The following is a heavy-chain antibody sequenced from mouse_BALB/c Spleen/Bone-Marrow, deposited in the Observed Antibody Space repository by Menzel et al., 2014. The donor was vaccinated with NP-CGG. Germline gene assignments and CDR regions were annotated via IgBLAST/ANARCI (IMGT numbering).Heavy chain of an antibody. V-gene: IGHV4-1*02. D-gene: IGHD2-3*01. Sequence: EVKLVESGGGLVHPGGSLKLSCAASGFDFSRYWMGWVRQAPGKGLEWIGEINPDSSTINYTPSLKDKFIISRDNAKNPLYLQMSKVRSEDTALYYCSRLGYYGGFAYWGQGTLVTVSA. CDR3: SRLGYYGGFAY. J-gene: IGHJ3*01. CDR2: INPDSSTI. CDR1: GFDFSRYW.